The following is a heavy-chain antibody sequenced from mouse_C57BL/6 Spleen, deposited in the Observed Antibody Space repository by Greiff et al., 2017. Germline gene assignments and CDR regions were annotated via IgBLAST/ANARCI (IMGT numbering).Heavy chain of an antibody. J-gene: IGHJ2*01. D-gene: IGHD2-4*01. Sequence: QVQLQQPGTELVKPGASVKLSCKASGYTFTSYWMHWVKQRPGQGLEWIGNINPSNGGTNYNEKFKSKATLTVDKSSSTAYMQLSSLTAEDSAVYYCARSDYDYDGGYYFDYWGQGTTLTVSS. CDR2: INPSNGGT. V-gene: IGHV1-53*01. CDR3: ARSDYDYDGGYYFDY. CDR1: GYTFTSYW.